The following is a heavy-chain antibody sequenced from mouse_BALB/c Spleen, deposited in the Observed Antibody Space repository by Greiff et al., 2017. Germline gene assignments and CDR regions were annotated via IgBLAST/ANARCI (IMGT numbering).Heavy chain of an antibody. Sequence: EVHLVESGGGLVKPGGSLKLSCAASGFTFSDYYMCWVRQTPEKRLEWVATISDGGSSTYYPDSVKGRCTISRDNAKNNLYLQMSRLKSEDTAMYYCARGVGYYAMDYWGQGTSVTVSS. J-gene: IGHJ4*01. D-gene: IGHD1-1*01. CDR1: GFTFSDYY. CDR3: ARGVGYYAMDY. V-gene: IGHV5-4*02. CDR2: ISDGGSST.